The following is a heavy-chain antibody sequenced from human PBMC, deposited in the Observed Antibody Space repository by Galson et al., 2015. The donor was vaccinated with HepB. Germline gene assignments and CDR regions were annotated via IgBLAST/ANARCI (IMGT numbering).Heavy chain of an antibody. CDR3: ARIVGGTDSLRDY. CDR1: GGSFSGYY. Sequence: SETLSLTCAVYGGSFSGYYWSWIRQPPGKGLEWIGEINHSGSTNYNPSLKSRVTISVDTSKNQFSLKLSSVTAADTAVYYCARIVGGTDSLRDYWGQGTLVTVSS. CDR2: INHSGST. J-gene: IGHJ4*02. D-gene: IGHD1-26*01. V-gene: IGHV4-34*01.